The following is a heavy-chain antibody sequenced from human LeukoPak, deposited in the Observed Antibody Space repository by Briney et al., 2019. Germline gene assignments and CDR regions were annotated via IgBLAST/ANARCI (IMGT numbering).Heavy chain of an antibody. D-gene: IGHD4-17*01. CDR1: GLTFGSSA. Sequence: GGSLRLSCAAPGLTFGSSAMHWVRQAPGKGLDWVAFIHYDGNNKYYADSVKGRFTISRDNSKNTVYLQMNSLRAEDTAVYYCAARRLTVTTEIDYWGQGTLVTVSS. CDR2: IHYDGNNK. J-gene: IGHJ4*02. V-gene: IGHV3-30*02. CDR3: AARRLTVTTEIDY.